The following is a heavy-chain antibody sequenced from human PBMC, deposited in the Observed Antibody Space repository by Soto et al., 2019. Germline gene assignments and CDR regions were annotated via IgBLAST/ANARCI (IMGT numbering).Heavy chain of an antibody. CDR2: IASGRNYI. CDR1: GFTFSSYA. Sequence: GGSLRLSCAASGFTFSSYAMNWVRQAPGKGLQWVASIASGRNYIHYADKVKGRFTISRDDAKTSLYLEMSSLSAEDTGVYFCARDMYGRSWYVDYWGRGALVTVSS. V-gene: IGHV3-21*01. J-gene: IGHJ4*02. CDR3: ARDMYGRSWYVDY. D-gene: IGHD6-13*01.